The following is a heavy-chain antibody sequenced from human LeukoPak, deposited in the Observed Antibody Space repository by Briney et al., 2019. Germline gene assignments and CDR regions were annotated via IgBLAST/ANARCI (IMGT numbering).Heavy chain of an antibody. CDR1: GYTLTELS. D-gene: IGHD1-26*01. Sequence: GASVKVSCKVSGYTLTELSMHWVRQAPGKGLEWMGGFDPEDGETIYAQKFQGRVTMTEDTSTDTAYMELSSLRSEDTAVYYCATPAEVGATPHFDYWGQGTLVTVSS. V-gene: IGHV1-24*01. J-gene: IGHJ4*02. CDR2: FDPEDGET. CDR3: ATPAEVGATPHFDY.